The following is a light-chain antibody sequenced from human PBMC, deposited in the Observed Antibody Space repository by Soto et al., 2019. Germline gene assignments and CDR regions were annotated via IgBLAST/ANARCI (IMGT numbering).Light chain of an antibody. CDR2: DAS. CDR1: QSISNS. V-gene: IGKV3-11*01. Sequence: EIVLTQSPATLSLSPGERATLSCRASQSISNSLAWYQQKPGQAPSLLIYDASNRATGIPARFSGSGSGTDFTLTISNLEPEDFAVYYCQQRGSWPPLTFAGGTKVEIK. CDR3: QQRGSWPPLT. J-gene: IGKJ4*01.